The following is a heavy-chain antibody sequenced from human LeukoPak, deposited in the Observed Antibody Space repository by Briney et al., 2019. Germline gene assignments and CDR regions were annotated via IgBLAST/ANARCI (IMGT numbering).Heavy chain of an antibody. V-gene: IGHV1-69*02. CDR2: IIPILGIA. CDR1: GGTFSSYT. Sequence: TVKVSCKASGGTFSSYTISWVRQAPGQGLEWMGRIIPILGIANYAQKFQGRVTITADKSTSTAYMELSSLRSEDTAVYYCARAVGATMPHFDYWGQGTLVTVSS. D-gene: IGHD1-26*01. J-gene: IGHJ4*02. CDR3: ARAVGATMPHFDY.